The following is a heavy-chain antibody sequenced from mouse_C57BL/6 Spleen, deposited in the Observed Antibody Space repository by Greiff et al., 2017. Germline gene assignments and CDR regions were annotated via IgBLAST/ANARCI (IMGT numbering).Heavy chain of an antibody. CDR3: ARDYYGSSPDY. J-gene: IGHJ2*01. Sequence: QVQLKQPGAELVKPGASVKLSCKASGYTFTSYWMQWVKQRPGQGLEWIGEIDPSDSYTNYNQKFKGKATLTVDTSSSTAYMQLSSLTSEDSAVYYCARDYYGSSPDYWGQGTTLTVSS. CDR2: IDPSDSYT. D-gene: IGHD1-1*01. CDR1: GYTFTSYW. V-gene: IGHV1-50*01.